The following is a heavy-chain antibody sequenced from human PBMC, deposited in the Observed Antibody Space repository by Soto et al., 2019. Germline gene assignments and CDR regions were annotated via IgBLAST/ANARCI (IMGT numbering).Heavy chain of an antibody. CDR3: ARGYSGYQTARGFDP. CDR2: INHSGST. J-gene: IGHJ5*02. V-gene: IGHV4-34*01. D-gene: IGHD5-12*01. CDR1: GGSFSGYY. Sequence: PSETLSLTCAVYGGSFSGYYWSWIRQPPGKGLEWIGEINHSGSTNYNPSLKSRVTISVDTSKNQFSLKLSSVTAADTAVYYCARGYSGYQTARGFDPWGQGTLVTVAS.